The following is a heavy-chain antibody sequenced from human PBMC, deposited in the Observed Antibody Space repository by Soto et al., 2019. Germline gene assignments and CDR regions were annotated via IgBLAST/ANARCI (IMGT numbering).Heavy chain of an antibody. D-gene: IGHD3-10*01. V-gene: IGHV3-73*01. CDR2: IRSKANSYAT. J-gene: IGHJ4*02. Sequence: EVQLVESGGGLVQPGGSLKLSCAASGFTFSGSAMHGVRQASGKGLEWVGRIRSKANSYATAYAASVKGRFTISRDDSKTTAYLQMNSLKSEDTAVYYCTRRSYYGSGSYYGVDYWGQGTLVTVSS. CDR3: TRRSYYGSGSYYGVDY. CDR1: GFTFSGSA.